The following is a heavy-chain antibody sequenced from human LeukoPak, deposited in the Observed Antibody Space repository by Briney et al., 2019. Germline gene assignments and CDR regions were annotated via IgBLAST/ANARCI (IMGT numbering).Heavy chain of an antibody. CDR1: GDSISSGDYY. Sequence: PSQTLSLTCTVSGDSISSGDYYWNWIRQPPGKGLEWLGYIYYSGSTYYNPSLKSRVTISVDTSKNQFSLKLSSVTAADTAVYYCARSPSRYDFWSGDPEYFQHWGQGTLVTVSS. V-gene: IGHV4-30-4*08. CDR3: ARSPSRYDFWSGDPEYFQH. J-gene: IGHJ1*01. D-gene: IGHD3-3*01. CDR2: IYYSGST.